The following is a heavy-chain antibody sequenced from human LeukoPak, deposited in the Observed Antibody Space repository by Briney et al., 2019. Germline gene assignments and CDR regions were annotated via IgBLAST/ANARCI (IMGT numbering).Heavy chain of an antibody. CDR1: GFTFDDYG. V-gene: IGHV3-20*01. CDR2: INWNGGSI. Sequence: GGSLRLSCAASGFTFDDYGMTWVRQAPGKGLEWVSAINWNGGSIGYADSVKGRFTISRDNAKNSLYLQVNSLRAEDTALYHCARELRYCSGGSCYSDAFDIWGQGTMVTVSS. CDR3: ARELRYCSGGSCYSDAFDI. D-gene: IGHD2-15*01. J-gene: IGHJ3*02.